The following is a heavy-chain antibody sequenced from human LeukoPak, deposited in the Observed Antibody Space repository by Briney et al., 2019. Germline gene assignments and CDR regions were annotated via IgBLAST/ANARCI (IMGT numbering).Heavy chain of an antibody. CDR1: GFTFSGSA. CDR2: IRSKTNNYAT. D-gene: IGHD3-10*01. CDR3: TKPRGYGSGTYYDY. Sequence: GGSLKLSCVASGFTFSGSAIHWVRQASGKGLESVGHIRSKTNNYATAYAASVKGRFTIPRDDSKNTAYLQMSSLETEDTAIYYCTKPRGYGSGTYYDYWGQGTLVTVSS. J-gene: IGHJ4*02. V-gene: IGHV3-73*01.